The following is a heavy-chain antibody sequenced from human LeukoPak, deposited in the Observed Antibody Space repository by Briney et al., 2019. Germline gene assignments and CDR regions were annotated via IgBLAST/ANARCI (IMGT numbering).Heavy chain of an antibody. CDR3: ASTFSVARRGMDV. V-gene: IGHV1-2*02. Sequence: ASVKVSFKGSGYTLTCYYMHWVRQPPGQGLEWVGLINPNSGGTNYSQKFHGRVTMTRDTSISTAFMELSRLRSDDTAVYYCASTFSVARRGMDVWGQGTTVTVSS. J-gene: IGHJ6*02. CDR2: INPNSGGT. D-gene: IGHD6-19*01. CDR1: GYTLTCYY.